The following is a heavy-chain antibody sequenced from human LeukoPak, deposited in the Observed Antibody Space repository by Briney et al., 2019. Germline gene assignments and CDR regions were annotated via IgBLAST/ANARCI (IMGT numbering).Heavy chain of an antibody. CDR3: ATYSSSNGREFQY. V-gene: IGHV3-7*01. CDR1: GFTFSNYW. Sequence: GGSLRLSCAASGFTFSNYWMSWVRQAPGKGLEWVANIRQDGNEKHYVDSVEGRFTISRDNAKNSLYLQMNSLRAEDTAVYYCATYSSSNGREFQYWGQGTLVTVSS. D-gene: IGHD2-2*01. J-gene: IGHJ1*01. CDR2: IRQDGNEK.